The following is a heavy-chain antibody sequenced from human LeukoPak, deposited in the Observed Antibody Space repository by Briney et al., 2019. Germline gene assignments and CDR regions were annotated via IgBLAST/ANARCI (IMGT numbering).Heavy chain of an antibody. V-gene: IGHV3-23*01. CDR2: ISGSGGST. J-gene: IGHJ3*01. CDR3: AKDRAVAVTNRGDAFDF. CDR1: GFTFSSYA. Sequence: GGSLRLSCAASGFTFSSYAMSWVRQAPGKGLEWVSAISGSGGSTYYADSVKGRFTISRDNSKNTLYLQMNSLRAEDTAVYFCAKDRAVAVTNRGDAFDFWGQGTMVTVSS. D-gene: IGHD6-19*01.